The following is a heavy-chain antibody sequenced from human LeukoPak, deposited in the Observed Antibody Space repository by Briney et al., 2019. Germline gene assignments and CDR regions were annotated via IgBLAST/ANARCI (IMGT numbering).Heavy chain of an antibody. CDR1: GFTFSSYW. D-gene: IGHD6-13*01. J-gene: IGHJ4*02. CDR2: IKQDGSDK. Sequence: GGSLRLSCAASGFTFSSYWMSWVRQAPGKGLEWVANIKQDGSDKYYVDSEKGRFTISRDNANNSLYLQMNSLRADDTALYYCARQYSSSWYALGYLDYWGQRTLVTVSS. V-gene: IGHV3-7*01. CDR3: ARQYSSSWYALGYLDY.